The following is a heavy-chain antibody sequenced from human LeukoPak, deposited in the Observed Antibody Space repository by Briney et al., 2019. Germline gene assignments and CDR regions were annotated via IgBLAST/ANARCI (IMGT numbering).Heavy chain of an antibody. CDR3: ARGSSTVTSHYYFDC. Sequence: GGSLRLSCAASGLTFSSYAMSWVRQAPGKGLEWVSAISYSGGSSYYADSVKGRFTISRDNSKNTLYLQMNSLRAEDTAVYYCARGSSTVTSHYYFDCWGQGTLVTVSS. CDR1: GLTFSSYA. J-gene: IGHJ4*02. CDR2: ISYSGGSS. V-gene: IGHV3-23*01. D-gene: IGHD4-17*01.